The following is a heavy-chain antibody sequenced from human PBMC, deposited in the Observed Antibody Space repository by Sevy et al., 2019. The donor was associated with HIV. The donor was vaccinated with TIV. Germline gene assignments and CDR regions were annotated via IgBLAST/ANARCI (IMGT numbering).Heavy chain of an antibody. CDR2: INSDGSGT. CDR3: ARAVKQQLVRPTFEDY. Sequence: GGSLRLSCAASGFTFSSYWMHWVRQAPGKGLVWVSRINSDGSGTSYADSVKGRFTISRDNAKNTLYLQMNSLRAEDTAVYYCARAVKQQLVRPTFEDYWGQGTLVTVSS. D-gene: IGHD6-13*01. V-gene: IGHV3-74*01. J-gene: IGHJ4*02. CDR1: GFTFSSYW.